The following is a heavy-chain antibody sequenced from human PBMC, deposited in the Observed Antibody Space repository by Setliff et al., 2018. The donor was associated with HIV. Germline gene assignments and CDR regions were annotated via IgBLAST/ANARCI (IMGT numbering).Heavy chain of an antibody. CDR3: ARPNYYDSSGSFDY. D-gene: IGHD3-22*01. Sequence: LRLSCAAPGFTFSNYEMNWVRQAPGKGLEWVSYISSSGTTIYYADSVKGRFTISRDNAKNSLYLQMNSLRAEDTAVYYCARPNYYDSSGSFDYWGQGTLVTVSS. J-gene: IGHJ4*02. CDR1: GFTFSNYE. V-gene: IGHV3-48*03. CDR2: ISSSGTTI.